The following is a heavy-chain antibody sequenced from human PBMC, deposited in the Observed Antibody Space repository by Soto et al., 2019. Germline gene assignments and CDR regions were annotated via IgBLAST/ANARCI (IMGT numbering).Heavy chain of an antibody. J-gene: IGHJ4*02. CDR3: ARHSSTGWYHSHY. CDR1: SGSISSSNW. Sequence: SETLSLTCAVSSGSISSSNWWSWVRQPPGKGLEWIGEIYHSGSTNYNPSLKSRVTISVDTSKNQFSLTLSSVTAADTAVYYCARHSSTGWYHSHYWGQGTRVTVSS. D-gene: IGHD6-19*01. V-gene: IGHV4-4*02. CDR2: IYHSGST.